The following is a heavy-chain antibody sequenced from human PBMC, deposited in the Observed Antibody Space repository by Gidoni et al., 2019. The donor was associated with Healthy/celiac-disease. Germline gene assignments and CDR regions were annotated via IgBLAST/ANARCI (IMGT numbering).Heavy chain of an antibody. CDR3: ARLVSVAVAGTSYYYYYGMDV. V-gene: IGHV4-59*01. Sequence: QVQLQESGPGLVKPSETLSLTCPVSGGSISSSYWRWIRQPPGKGLEWIGYIYYSGSTNYNPSLKSRVTISVDTSKNQFSLKLSSVTAADTAVYYCARLVSVAVAGTSYYYYYGMDVWGQGTTVTVSS. CDR1: GGSISSSY. D-gene: IGHD6-19*01. J-gene: IGHJ6*02. CDR2: IYYSGST.